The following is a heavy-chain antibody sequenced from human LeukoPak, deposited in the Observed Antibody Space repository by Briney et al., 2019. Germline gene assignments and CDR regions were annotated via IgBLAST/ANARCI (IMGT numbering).Heavy chain of an antibody. Sequence: ASVTLSCKAAGGTFSSYAISWERQAPGQGLEWMGGIIPISGTANYSQKFQGRVTITADKSTSTAYMELSSLRSEDTAVYYCARDPEAGKEALLGDYWGEGTLVTVSS. V-gene: IGHV1-69*06. J-gene: IGHJ4*02. CDR2: IIPISGTA. D-gene: IGHD3-16*01. CDR1: GGTFSSYA. CDR3: ARDPEAGKEALLGDY.